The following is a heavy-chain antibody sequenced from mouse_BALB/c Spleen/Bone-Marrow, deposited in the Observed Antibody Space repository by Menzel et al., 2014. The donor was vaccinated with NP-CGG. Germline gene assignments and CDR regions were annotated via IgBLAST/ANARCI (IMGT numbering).Heavy chain of an antibody. J-gene: IGHJ2*01. CDR2: IDPADGNT. CDR3: ARCYYGTRYYFDY. CDR1: GFNIKDTY. Sequence: EVQLQQSGAELVKPGASVKLSCTAFGFNIKDTYMHWVKQRPEQGLEWIGRIDPADGNTKYDPKFQGKATITADTSSNTAYLQLNSLTSEDTAVYYCARCYYGTRYYFDYWGQGTTLTVSS. D-gene: IGHD1-1*01. V-gene: IGHV14-3*02.